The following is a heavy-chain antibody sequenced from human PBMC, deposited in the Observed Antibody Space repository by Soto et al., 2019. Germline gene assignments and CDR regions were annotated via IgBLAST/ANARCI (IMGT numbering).Heavy chain of an antibody. V-gene: IGHV3-33*01. Sequence: QVHLVESGGGVVQPGRSLRLSCAASGFAFSDYGMHWVRQAPGRGLEWVAVIWHHGIKTYYTDSVKGRFTISRDDSKNAVSLQLTSLRVEDTAVYYCARAIDTSRHYGRFDPWGQGTLVTVSS. CDR1: GFAFSDYG. D-gene: IGHD3-22*01. CDR3: ARAIDTSRHYGRFDP. J-gene: IGHJ5*02. CDR2: IWHHGIKT.